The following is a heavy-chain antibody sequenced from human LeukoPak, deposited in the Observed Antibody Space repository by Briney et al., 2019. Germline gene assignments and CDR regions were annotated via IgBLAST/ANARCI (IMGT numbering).Heavy chain of an antibody. CDR1: GYNFNSYG. Sequence: GASVKVSCKTSGYNFNSYGISWVRQTPGQGLEWMGWISVHNGNTNYAQKFQGRVFMTTDTSTSTVYMELRSLKSDDTAVYYCAAPGGGYRVDDAFDIWGQGTMVTVSS. V-gene: IGHV1-18*01. CDR3: AAPGGGYRVDDAFDI. J-gene: IGHJ3*02. CDR2: ISVHNGNT. D-gene: IGHD5-12*01.